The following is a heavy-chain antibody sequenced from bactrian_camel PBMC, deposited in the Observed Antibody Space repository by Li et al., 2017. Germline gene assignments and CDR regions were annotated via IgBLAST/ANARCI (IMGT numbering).Heavy chain of an antibody. Sequence: HVQLVESGGGSVQSGGSLILSCKIPEFIMRNGDFCLGWFRQALGKEVEWVAGITSLPSLFRAASYADSVKGRFTISRDNAKDTLYLQMNSLKIEDTAVYYCALGSSRQATMAARGKGTQVTVS. CDR1: EFIMRNGDFC. J-gene: IGHJ4*01. D-gene: IGHD3*01. CDR2: ITSLPSLFRAA. V-gene: IGHV3S6*01.